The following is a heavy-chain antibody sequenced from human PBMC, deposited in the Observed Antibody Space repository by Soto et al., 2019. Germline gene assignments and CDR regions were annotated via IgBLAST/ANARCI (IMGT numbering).Heavy chain of an antibody. V-gene: IGHV3-23*01. CDR2: ISGSGGST. CDR1: GFTFSSYA. CDR3: ANRVVIVPAALGRNYYYGMDV. J-gene: IGHJ6*02. D-gene: IGHD2-2*01. Sequence: GGSLRLSCVASGFTFSSYAMSWVRQAPGKGLEWVSAISGSGGSTSYADSVKGRFTISRDNSKNTVHMQMNSLRAEDTAVYYCANRVVIVPAALGRNYYYGMDVWGQGTTVTVSS.